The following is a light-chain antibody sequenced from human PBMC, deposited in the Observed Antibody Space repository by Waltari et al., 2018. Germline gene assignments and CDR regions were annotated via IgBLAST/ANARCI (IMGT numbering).Light chain of an antibody. V-gene: IGLV2-14*01. CDR1: SSDVGGYNY. Sequence: QSALTQPASVSGSPGQSITISCTGTSSDVGGYNYVSWYQQYPGKAPKLMFYEVSYRPSGVSNRFSGSKSGNTASLTISGLQAEDEADYFCCSYSGSSTLWVFGGGTKLTVL. CDR2: EVS. J-gene: IGLJ3*02. CDR3: CSYSGSSTLWV.